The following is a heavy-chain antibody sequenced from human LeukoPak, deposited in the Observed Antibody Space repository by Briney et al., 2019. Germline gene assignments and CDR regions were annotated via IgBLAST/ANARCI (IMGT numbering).Heavy chain of an antibody. D-gene: IGHD6-19*01. CDR2: IYYGGST. J-gene: IGHJ4*02. CDR3: ARDGTVAGLHFDY. CDR1: GGSISSSSYY. V-gene: IGHV4-39*07. Sequence: PSETLSLTCTVSGGSISSSSYYWGWIRQPPGKGLEWIGSIYYGGSTYYNPSLKSRVTISVDTSKNQFSLKLSSVTAADTAVYYCARDGTVAGLHFDYWGQGTLVTVSS.